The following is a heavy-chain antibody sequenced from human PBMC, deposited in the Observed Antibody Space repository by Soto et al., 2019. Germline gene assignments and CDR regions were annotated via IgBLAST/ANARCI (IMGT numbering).Heavy chain of an antibody. D-gene: IGHD5-18*01. J-gene: IGHJ6*02. CDR3: ARGTAMVTSTQDDFYYGMDA. CDR1: GVTFTNYG. Sequence: QVQLEQSGAEVKKPGSSVKVSCKASGVTFTNYGFTWVRRAPGQGLEWMGGILPLFGTANYAQNFQGRLTITADESTSPAYMELSSLRYEDTAVYYCARGTAMVTSTQDDFYYGMDAWGLGTTVTVSS. V-gene: IGHV1-69*01. CDR2: ILPLFGTA.